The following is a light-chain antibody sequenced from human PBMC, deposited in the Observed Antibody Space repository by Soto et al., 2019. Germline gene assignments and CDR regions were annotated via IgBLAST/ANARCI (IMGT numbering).Light chain of an antibody. CDR2: EGS. CDR3: CSYVGSSTLA. Sequence: QSALTQPASVCGSPGQSITISCTGTSSDVGSYNLVSWYQQHPGKAPKLMIYEGSKRPSGVSNRFSGSKSGNTASLTISGLQAEDEADYYCCSYVGSSTLAFGRGTKLTVL. CDR1: SSDVGSYNL. J-gene: IGLJ2*01. V-gene: IGLV2-23*01.